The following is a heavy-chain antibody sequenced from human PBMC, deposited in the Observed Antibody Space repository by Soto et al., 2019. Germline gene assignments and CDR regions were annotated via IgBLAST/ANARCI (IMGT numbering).Heavy chain of an antibody. CDR1: GYTFINYY. Sequence: QVQLVQSGAEVKEPGASVKVSCKASGYTFINYYLHWVRQAPGQGLEWMGIINPSGGSTTYAKRLHGRVTMTRDTPTSTVYMELSSLRSEDTAVYFCARGLITAAGTSLSSWGQGTLVTVSS. CDR2: INPSGGST. D-gene: IGHD6-13*01. V-gene: IGHV1-46*04. CDR3: ARGLITAAGTSLSS. J-gene: IGHJ5*02.